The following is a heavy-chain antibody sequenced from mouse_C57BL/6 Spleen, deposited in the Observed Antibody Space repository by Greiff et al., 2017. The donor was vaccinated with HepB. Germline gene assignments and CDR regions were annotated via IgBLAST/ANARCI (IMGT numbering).Heavy chain of an antibody. J-gene: IGHJ3*01. D-gene: IGHD2-4*01. CDR2: INPSSGYT. V-gene: IGHV1-4*01. Sequence: LVESGAELARPGASVKMSCKASGYTFTSYTMHWVKQRPGQGLEWIGYINPSSGYTKYNQKFKDQATLTADKSSSTAYMQLSSLTSEDSAVYYCAICPDYDWCAYWGQGTLVTVSA. CDR1: GYTFTSYT. CDR3: AICPDYDWCAY.